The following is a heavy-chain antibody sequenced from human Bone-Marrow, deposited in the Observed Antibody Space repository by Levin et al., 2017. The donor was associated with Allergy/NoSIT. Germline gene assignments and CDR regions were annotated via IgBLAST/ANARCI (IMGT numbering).Heavy chain of an antibody. CDR2: INTNTGNP. V-gene: IGHV7-4-1*02. D-gene: IGHD2-8*02. J-gene: IGHJ4*02. CDR1: GYTFTSHS. CDR3: ARTISSCPGAACRSPLDF. Sequence: GASVKVSCKASGYTFTSHSLSWVRQAPGQGLEWMGWINTNTGNPTYAQGFTGRFVLSLDTSLSTTYLQISSLKSEDTAMYFCARTISSCPGAACRSPLDFWGQGALVTVSS.